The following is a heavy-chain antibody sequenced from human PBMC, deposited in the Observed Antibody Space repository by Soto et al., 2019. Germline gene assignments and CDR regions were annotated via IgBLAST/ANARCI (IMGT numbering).Heavy chain of an antibody. Sequence: SETLSLTCTVSGGSISSYYWSWIRQPPGKGLEWIGCIYYSGSTNYNPSLKSRVTISVDTSKNQFSLKLSSVTAADTAVYYCARALVPMVRGVPDYYMDVWGKGTTVTVSS. V-gene: IGHV4-59*01. J-gene: IGHJ6*03. CDR1: GGSISSYY. CDR2: IYYSGST. CDR3: ARALVPMVRGVPDYYMDV. D-gene: IGHD3-10*01.